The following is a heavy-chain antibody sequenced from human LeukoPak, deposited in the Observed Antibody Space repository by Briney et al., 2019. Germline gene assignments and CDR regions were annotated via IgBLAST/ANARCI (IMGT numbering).Heavy chain of an antibody. CDR3: AKFITMIVDAFDI. CDR1: GFTFSSYA. D-gene: IGHD3-22*01. J-gene: IGHJ3*02. Sequence: PGGSLRLSCAASGFTFSSYAMSWVRQAPGKGLEWASAISGSGGSTYYADSVKGRFTISRDNSKNTLYLQMNSLRAEDTAVYYWAKFITMIVDAFDIWGQGTMVTVSS. CDR2: ISGSGGST. V-gene: IGHV3-23*01.